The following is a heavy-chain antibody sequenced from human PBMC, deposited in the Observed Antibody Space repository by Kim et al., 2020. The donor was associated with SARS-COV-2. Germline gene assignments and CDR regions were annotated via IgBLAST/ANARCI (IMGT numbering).Heavy chain of an antibody. CDR1: GFTFSSYT. D-gene: IGHD6-19*01. V-gene: IGHV3-21*01. Sequence: GGSLRLSCAASGFTFSSYTMNWVRQAPGKGLEWVSSISSSSGYIYYADSVKGRFTISRDNAKNSLYLQMNSLRAEDTAVYYCAGAYSSGWYYFDYWGQGTLVTVS. CDR2: ISSSSGYI. CDR3: AGAYSSGWYYFDY. J-gene: IGHJ4*02.